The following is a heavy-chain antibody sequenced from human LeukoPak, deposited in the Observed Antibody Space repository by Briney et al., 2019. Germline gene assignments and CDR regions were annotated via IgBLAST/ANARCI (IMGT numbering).Heavy chain of an antibody. Sequence: VASMKVSCKASGYDFINYGISWVRQAPGQGLEWMGWRSIYNGNTDYKLQGRVTMTTDTSTSTAYMEVRSLRSDDTAVYYCARGGPFPSGSSSREYYSDYWGQGTLVTVSS. CDR3: ARGGPFPSGSSSREYYSDY. CDR1: GYDFINYG. V-gene: IGHV1-18*01. D-gene: IGHD6-6*01. CDR2: RSIYNGNT. J-gene: IGHJ4*02.